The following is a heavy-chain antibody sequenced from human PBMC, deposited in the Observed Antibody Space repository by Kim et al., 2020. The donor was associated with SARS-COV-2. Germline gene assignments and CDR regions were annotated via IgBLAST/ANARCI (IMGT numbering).Heavy chain of an antibody. V-gene: IGHV3-30*04. CDR1: GFTFSSYA. CDR2: ISYDGSST. Sequence: GGSLRLSCAASGFTFSSYAMHWVRQAPGKGLEWVAVISYDGSSTYYADSVKGRFTISRDNSKNTLYLQMNSLRAEDTAVYYCARENSKGRGVILRYYYYYYGMDVWGQGTPVTVSS. CDR3: ARENSKGRGVILRYYYYYYGMDV. J-gene: IGHJ6*02. D-gene: IGHD3-10*01.